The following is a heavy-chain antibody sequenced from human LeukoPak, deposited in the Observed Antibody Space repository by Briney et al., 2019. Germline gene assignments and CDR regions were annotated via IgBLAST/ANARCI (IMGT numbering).Heavy chain of an antibody. J-gene: IGHJ4*02. D-gene: IGHD3-9*01. CDR3: ASEYYDILTGYGY. Sequence: GGSLRLSCAASGFTLSSYWMSWVRQAPGKGLEWVANIKQDGSEKYYVDSVKGRFTISRDNAKNSLYLQMNSLRAEDTAVYYCASEYYDILTGYGYWGQGTLVTVSS. V-gene: IGHV3-7*01. CDR1: GFTLSSYW. CDR2: IKQDGSEK.